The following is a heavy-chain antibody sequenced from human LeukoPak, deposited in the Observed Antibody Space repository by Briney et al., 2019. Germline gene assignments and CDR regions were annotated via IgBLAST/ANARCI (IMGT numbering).Heavy chain of an antibody. CDR2: INWNGGRT. CDR3: AKDISGWSETYFDY. CDR1: GFTFDDFA. V-gene: IGHV3-20*04. D-gene: IGHD6-19*01. J-gene: IGHJ4*02. Sequence: GGSLRLSCVASGFTFDDFAMSWVRQAPGKGLEWVSGINWNGGRTGCADSVKGRFSISRDNAKNSLYLQMNSLRAEDTALYYCAKDISGWSETYFDYWGQGTLVTVSS.